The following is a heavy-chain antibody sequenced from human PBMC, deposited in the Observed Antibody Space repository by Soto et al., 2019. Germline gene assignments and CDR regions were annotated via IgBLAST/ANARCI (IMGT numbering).Heavy chain of an antibody. CDR2: IYPTDVAT. Sequence: GESLKISCTTSGYNFDTYWIGWERQVPGKGLEWMGRIYPTDVATRYSQSFQRLLTMPVDKSISTAYLQCCSLETSDTAVYYCARLLRYPHGHQEFFDYWGQGTPVTVSS. J-gene: IGHJ4*02. CDR1: GYNFDTYW. V-gene: IGHV5-51*01. CDR3: ARLLRYPHGHQEFFDY. D-gene: IGHD2-2*01.